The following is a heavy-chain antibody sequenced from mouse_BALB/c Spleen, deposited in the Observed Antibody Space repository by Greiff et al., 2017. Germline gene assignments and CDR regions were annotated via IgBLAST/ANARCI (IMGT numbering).Heavy chain of an antibody. CDR2: IYPSDSYT. CDR3: TRGAYRYDAAWFAY. CDR1: GYTFTSYW. D-gene: IGHD2-14*01. Sequence: QVQLQQSGAELVRPGASVKLSCKASGYTFTSYWINWVKQRPGQGLEWIGNIYPSDSYTNYNQKFKDKATLTVDKSSSTAYMQLSSPTSEDSAVYYCTRGAYRYDAAWFAYWGQGTLVTVSA. V-gene: IGHV1-69*02. J-gene: IGHJ3*01.